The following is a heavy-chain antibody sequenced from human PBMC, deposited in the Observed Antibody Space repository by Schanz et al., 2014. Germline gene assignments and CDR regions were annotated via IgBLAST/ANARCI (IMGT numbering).Heavy chain of an antibody. D-gene: IGHD5-12*01. CDR1: GYTFTNYG. CDR2: INPNTGGT. V-gene: IGHV1-2*06. Sequence: QVQLVQSGGEVKKPGASVKVSCKASGYTFTNYGISWVRQAPGQGLEWMGRINPNTGGTNFAQKFQGRVTMTRDTSITTAYMDLSGLTSDDTAVYYCAREKGHGYSGLSWGQGTLLAVSS. J-gene: IGHJ5*02. CDR3: AREKGHGYSGLS.